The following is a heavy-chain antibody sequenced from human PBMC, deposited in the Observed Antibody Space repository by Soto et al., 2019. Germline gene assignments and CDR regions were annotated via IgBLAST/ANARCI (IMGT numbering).Heavy chain of an antibody. J-gene: IGHJ6*02. D-gene: IGHD4-4*01. Sequence: PGGSLSLSCAASGFAFSSYEMNWVRQARGKGLEWLSYISSSGNAIYYADSVKGRFTISRDNAKNSLYLQMNSLRAEDTAVYYCAKELQSHYYYYGMDVWGQGTTVTVSS. CDR1: GFAFSSYE. CDR2: ISSSGNAI. V-gene: IGHV3-48*03. CDR3: AKELQSHYYYYGMDV.